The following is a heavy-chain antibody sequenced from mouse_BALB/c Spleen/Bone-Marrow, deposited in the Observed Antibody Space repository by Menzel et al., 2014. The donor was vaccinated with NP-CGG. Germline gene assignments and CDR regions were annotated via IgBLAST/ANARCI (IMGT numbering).Heavy chain of an antibody. CDR3: ARNGNYGAWFAY. V-gene: IGHV14-3*02. CDR1: GFNIKDTY. CDR2: IDPANGNT. D-gene: IGHD2-1*01. Sequence: EVQLQQSGAELVKPGASVKLSCTASGFNIKDTYMHWVKQRPEQGLEWIGRIDPANGNTKYDPKFQGKATITADTSSNTAYLQLSSLTSEDTAVYYGARNGNYGAWFAYWGQGTLVTVSA. J-gene: IGHJ3*01.